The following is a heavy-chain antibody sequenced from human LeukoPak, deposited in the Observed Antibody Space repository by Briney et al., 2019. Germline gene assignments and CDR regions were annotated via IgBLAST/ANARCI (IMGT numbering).Heavy chain of an antibody. CDR3: ARERGESTGYFYQWYFDL. V-gene: IGHV4-59*01. CDR1: GGSINNYY. D-gene: IGHD3-22*01. Sequence: PSETLSLTCTVSGGSINNYYWSWIRQPPGKGLEWIGKIYYSGNTDYSPSLKSRVTISIDTSREHLSLKLSSVTAADTAVYYCARERGESTGYFYQWYFDLWGRGTLVSVSS. J-gene: IGHJ2*01. CDR2: IYYSGNT.